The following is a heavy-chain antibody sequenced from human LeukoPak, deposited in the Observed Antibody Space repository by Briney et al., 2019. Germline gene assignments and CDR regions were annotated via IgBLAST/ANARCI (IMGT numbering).Heavy chain of an antibody. D-gene: IGHD3-16*02. J-gene: IGHJ4*02. V-gene: IGHV3-30*04. Sequence: GGSLRLSCAASGFTFSSYAMHWVRQAPGKGLEWVAVISYDGSNKYYADSVKGRFTIFRDNSKNTVYLQMNSLRVEDTAVYYCAKSLYGGCDYWGQGTVVTVSS. CDR1: GFTFSSYA. CDR2: ISYDGSNK. CDR3: AKSLYGGCDY.